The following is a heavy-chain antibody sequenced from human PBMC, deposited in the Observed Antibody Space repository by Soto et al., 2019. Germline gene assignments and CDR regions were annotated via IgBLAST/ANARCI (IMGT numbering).Heavy chain of an antibody. CDR2: ISHSGCT. V-gene: IGHV4-34*01. D-gene: IGHD7-27*01. CDR1: VESVSNYY. J-gene: IGHJ6*04. Sequence: SETLSLTCVVYVESVSNYYWSWIRQPPGKWLEWIGEISHSGCTNXXPSLKSRVXILVDTAKNQFXLNLSXFTSADTAVYYCARGWDGRDVWCKGTTVTDSS. CDR3: ARGWDGRDV.